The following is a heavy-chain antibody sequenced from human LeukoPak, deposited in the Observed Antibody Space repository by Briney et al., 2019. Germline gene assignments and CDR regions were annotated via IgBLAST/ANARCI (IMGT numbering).Heavy chain of an antibody. CDR1: GGSFSGYY. D-gene: IGHD6-13*01. J-gene: IGHJ5*02. CDR3: ARRAAGRVIAAAGSDLNWFDP. Sequence: SETLSLTCAVYGGSFSGYYWSWIRQPPGKGLEWIGEINHSGSTNYYPSLKSRVTISVDTSKNQFSLKLSSVTAADTAVYYCARRAAGRVIAAAGSDLNWFDPWGQGTLVTVSS. CDR2: INHSGST. V-gene: IGHV4-34*01.